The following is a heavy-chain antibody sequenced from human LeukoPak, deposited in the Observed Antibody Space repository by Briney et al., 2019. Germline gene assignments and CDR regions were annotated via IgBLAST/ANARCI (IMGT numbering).Heavy chain of an antibody. V-gene: IGHV3-23*01. D-gene: IGHD6-13*01. CDR2: ISGSGGST. J-gene: IGHJ4*02. CDR3: AKDLQQLALGDTFDY. CDR1: GFTFSSYA. Sequence: GGSLRLSCAASGFTFSSYAMSWVRQAPGKGREWVSAISGSGGSTYYADSVKGRFTISRDNSKNTLYLQMNSLRAEDTAVYYCAKDLQQLALGDTFDYWGQGTLVTVSS.